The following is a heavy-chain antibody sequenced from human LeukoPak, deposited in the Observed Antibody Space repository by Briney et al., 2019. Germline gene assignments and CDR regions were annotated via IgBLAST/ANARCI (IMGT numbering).Heavy chain of an antibody. CDR1: GFTFSSYA. V-gene: IGHV3-30-3*01. CDR2: ISYDGSNK. J-gene: IGHJ4*02. CDR3: ARSRDGYNLDY. D-gene: IGHD5-24*01. Sequence: PGGSLRLSCAASGFTFSSYAMHWVRQAPGKGLEWVAVISYDGSNKYYADSVKGRFTISRDNSKNTLYLQMNSLRAEDTAAYYCARSRDGYNLDYWGQGTLVTVSS.